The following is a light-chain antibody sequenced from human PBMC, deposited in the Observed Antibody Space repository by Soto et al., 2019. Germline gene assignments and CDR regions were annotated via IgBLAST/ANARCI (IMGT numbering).Light chain of an antibody. CDR3: QPYVSSPPRSDT. Sequence: EIVLTQSPGTLSLSPGERATLSCRASQSSNSNYLAWYQQKPGQAPRLLIYGASSRATGIPDRFSGSGSGTDCTLTISILEPEDFAVYYCQPYVSSPPRSDTFGQVTKLEIQ. CDR2: GAS. V-gene: IGKV3-20*01. CDR1: QSSNSNY. J-gene: IGKJ2*01.